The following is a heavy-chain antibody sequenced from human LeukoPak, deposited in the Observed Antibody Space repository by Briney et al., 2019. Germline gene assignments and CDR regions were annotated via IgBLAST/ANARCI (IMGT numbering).Heavy chain of an antibody. Sequence: PGGSLRLSCAASGFTVSSNYMSWVRQAPGKGLEWVSVIYSGGSTYYADSVKGRFTISRDNSKNTLYLQMNSLRAKDTAVYYCARTGKKMATIYDCYGMDVWGQGTTVTVSS. J-gene: IGHJ6*02. CDR2: IYSGGST. CDR3: ARTGKKMATIYDCYGMDV. V-gene: IGHV3-66*02. CDR1: GFTVSSNY. D-gene: IGHD5-24*01.